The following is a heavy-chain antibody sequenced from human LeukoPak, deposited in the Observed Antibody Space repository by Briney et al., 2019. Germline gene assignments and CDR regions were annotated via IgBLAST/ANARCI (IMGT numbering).Heavy chain of an antibody. CDR2: ISGGGVSK. V-gene: IGHV3-23*01. CDR1: GFTFSNYG. CDR3: ASRIGWLGPPTDN. J-gene: IGHJ4*02. D-gene: IGHD3-10*01. Sequence: GGSLRLSCAASGFTFSNYGMSWVRQAPGKGLEWVSSISGGGVSKYYADSVKGRFTISRDNSKNTLYLQMNSLRAEDTAIYYCASRIGWLGPPTDNWGQGTLVTVSS.